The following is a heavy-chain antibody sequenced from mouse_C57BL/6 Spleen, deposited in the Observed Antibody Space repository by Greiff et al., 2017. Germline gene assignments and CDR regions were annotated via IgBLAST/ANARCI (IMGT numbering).Heavy chain of an antibody. J-gene: IGHJ2*01. Sequence: VQLKESEGGLVQPGSSMKLSCTASGFTFSDYYMAWVRQVPEKGLEWVANINYDGSSTYYLDSLKSRFIISRDNAKNILYLQMSSLKSEDTATYYCARGDYGSSYAFDYWGQGTTLTVSS. CDR1: GFTFSDYY. CDR2: INYDGSST. V-gene: IGHV5-16*01. D-gene: IGHD1-1*01. CDR3: ARGDYGSSYAFDY.